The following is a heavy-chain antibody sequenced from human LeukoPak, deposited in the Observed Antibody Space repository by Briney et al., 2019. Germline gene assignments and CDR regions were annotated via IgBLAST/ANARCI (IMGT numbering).Heavy chain of an antibody. CDR3: ARECDSSGHWGTFDI. J-gene: IGHJ3*02. Sequence: PGGSLRLSCAASGFTFTSSSMHWVRQGPGKGLEYVSGIYSSGCNTHYANSLKDRFTISRDNSKNTLYLKMGSLRAEDMAVYYCARECDSSGHWGTFDIWGQGTMVTVSA. CDR1: GFTFTSSS. CDR2: IYSSGCNT. D-gene: IGHD3-22*01. V-gene: IGHV3-64*01.